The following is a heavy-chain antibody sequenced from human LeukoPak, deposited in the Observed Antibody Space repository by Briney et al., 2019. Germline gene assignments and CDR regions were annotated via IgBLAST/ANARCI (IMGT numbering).Heavy chain of an antibody. D-gene: IGHD3-22*01. CDR2: ISGDGSDT. V-gene: IGHV3-74*01. CDR3: ARDVQDSRTGGLDF. CDR1: GFTFIIYW. Sequence: GGGLRLSPAASGFTFIIYWIHCVRQAPGKRPVCVSRISGDGSDTRYAVSVKGRFTISRDNAKNTVFLQMNSLRDEDTAVYYCARDVQDSRTGGLDFWGQGTLVTVSS. J-gene: IGHJ4*02.